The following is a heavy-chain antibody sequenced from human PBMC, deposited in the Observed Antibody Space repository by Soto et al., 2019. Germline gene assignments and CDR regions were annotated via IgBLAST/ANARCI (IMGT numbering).Heavy chain of an antibody. CDR3: AREGRSNYVQYDAFDI. V-gene: IGHV1-69*13. CDR1: GGTFNSYA. D-gene: IGHD4-4*01. Sequence: SVKVSCKASGGTFNSYAISWVRQAPGQGLEWMGGIIPIFGTANYAQKFQGRVTITADESTSTAYMELSSLRSEDTAVYYCAREGRSNYVQYDAFDIWGQGTMVTVSS. CDR2: IIPIFGTA. J-gene: IGHJ3*02.